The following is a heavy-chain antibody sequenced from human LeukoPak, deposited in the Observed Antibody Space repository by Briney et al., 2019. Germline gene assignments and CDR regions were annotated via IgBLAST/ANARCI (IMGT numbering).Heavy chain of an antibody. V-gene: IGHV3-23*01. CDR1: GFTFTTYP. CDR2: ISPGGGGT. D-gene: IGHD2-8*01. J-gene: IGHJ4*02. Sequence: GGSLRLSCAASGFTFTTYPMSWVRQAPGKGLEWVATISPGGGGTNYADSVKGRFTISRDNSRSTVFLQMSSLRAEDTAVYYCAKAPHCPNDVCRYFDYWGQGILVTVSS. CDR3: AKAPHCPNDVCRYFDY.